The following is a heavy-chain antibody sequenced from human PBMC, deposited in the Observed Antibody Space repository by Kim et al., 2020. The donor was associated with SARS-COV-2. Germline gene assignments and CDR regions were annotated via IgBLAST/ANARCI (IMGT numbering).Heavy chain of an antibody. J-gene: IGHJ4*02. D-gene: IGHD1-1*01. Sequence: GGSLRLSCAASGIRLSSYVMSWVRQAPGQGLEWVSGISVNDDNTYYADSVRGRFTVSRDTSKNTVSLQINTLRAEDTAVYYCACGNYYFAYWGQGTLVTV. V-gene: IGHV3-23*01. CDR3: ACGNYYFAY. CDR2: ISVNDDNT. CDR1: GIRLSSYV.